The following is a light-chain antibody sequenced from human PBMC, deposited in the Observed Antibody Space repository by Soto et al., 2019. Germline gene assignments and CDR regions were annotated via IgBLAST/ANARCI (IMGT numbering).Light chain of an antibody. J-gene: IGKJ1*01. CDR2: KAS. CDR1: QSINSW. V-gene: IGKV1-5*03. Sequence: DIQMTQSPSTLSASVGDRVTITCRASQSINSWLAWYQQKPGKAPKLLIYKASTLESGVPSRFSGSGSGTEFTLTISSLQPDDFATYYCQQYNVYLWTFGQGTKVEIK. CDR3: QQYNVYLWT.